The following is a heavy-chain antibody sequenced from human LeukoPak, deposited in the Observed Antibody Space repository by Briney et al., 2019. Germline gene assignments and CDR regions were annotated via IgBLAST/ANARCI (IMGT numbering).Heavy chain of an antibody. J-gene: IGHJ6*03. D-gene: IGHD3-3*01. V-gene: IGHV4-61*02. CDR3: ARDVPIFGVVSYYYYMDV. CDR1: GDSISYGSYY. Sequence: SQTLSLTCTVSGDSISYGSYYWSWIRQPAGKGLEWIGRIYTGGNTNYNSSLKSRVTISVDTSKNQFSLELSSVTAADTAVYYCARDVPIFGVVSYYYYMDVWGQGTTVTVS. CDR2: IYTGGNT.